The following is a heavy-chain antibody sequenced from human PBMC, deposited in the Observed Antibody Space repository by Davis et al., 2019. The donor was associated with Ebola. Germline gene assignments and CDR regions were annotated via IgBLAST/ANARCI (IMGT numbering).Heavy chain of an antibody. CDR3: ARGSHIVVVPAPSLYMDV. J-gene: IGHJ6*03. CDR2: ISSSSSYT. CDR1: GFTFSDYY. D-gene: IGHD2-2*01. Sequence: GESLKISCAASGFTFSDYYMSWIRQAPGKGLEWVSYISSSSSYTNYADSVKGRFTISRDNAKNSLYLQMNSLRAEDTAVYYCARGSHIVVVPAPSLYMDVWGKGTTVTVSS. V-gene: IGHV3-11*06.